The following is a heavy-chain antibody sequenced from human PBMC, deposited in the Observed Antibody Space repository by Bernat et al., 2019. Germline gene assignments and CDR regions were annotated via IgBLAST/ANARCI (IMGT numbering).Heavy chain of an antibody. CDR3: ARKDCSGDNCSPLDY. CDR1: GDSISSSNW. CDR2: IYHSGST. J-gene: IGHJ4*02. D-gene: IGHD2-15*01. V-gene: IGHV4-4*02. Sequence: VQLQESGPGLVKPSGTLSLTCVVSGDSISSSNWWSWVRQPPGKGLEWIGQIYHSGSTNYNPSLRSRVTISVDKSKNQFSLKLSSVTAADTAVYYCARKDCSGDNCSPLDYWGQGTLVTVSS.